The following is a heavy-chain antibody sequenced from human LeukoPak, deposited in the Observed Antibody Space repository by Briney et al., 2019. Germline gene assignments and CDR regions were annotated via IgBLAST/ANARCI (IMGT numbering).Heavy chain of an antibody. J-gene: IGHJ4*02. V-gene: IGHV3-7*01. Sequence: PGGSLTLSCEASGFTFNKYWMTWMRQTPGKGLEWLGNINQDGRENYYLDSVKGRFTISRDNAKNSLYLQMTSLRADDTGVYFCVRDYVWGTSDPAYWGQGTLVTVSS. CDR1: GFTFNKYW. CDR2: INQDGREN. D-gene: IGHD3-16*01. CDR3: VRDYVWGTSDPAY.